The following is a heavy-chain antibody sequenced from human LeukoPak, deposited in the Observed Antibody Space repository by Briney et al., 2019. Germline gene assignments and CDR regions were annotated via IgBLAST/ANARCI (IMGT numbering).Heavy chain of an antibody. V-gene: IGHV3-64*01. J-gene: IGHJ4*02. CDR2: ISSNGGST. D-gene: IGHD2-2*02. Sequence: GGSLRLSCAAPGFLFSNYAMHWVRQAPGKGLEYVSTISSNGGSTYYANSVKGRFTISRDNSKNTLFLQVGSLRGEDMAVYYCARASCSSTSCYIDFDYWGQGTLVTVSP. CDR3: ARASCSSTSCYIDFDY. CDR1: GFLFSNYA.